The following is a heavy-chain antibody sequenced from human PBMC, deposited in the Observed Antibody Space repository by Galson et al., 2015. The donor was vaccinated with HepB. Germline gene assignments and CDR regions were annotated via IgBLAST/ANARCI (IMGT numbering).Heavy chain of an antibody. V-gene: IGHV3-30-3*01. CDR1: GFTFSSYA. CDR2: ISYDGSNK. D-gene: IGHD3-22*01. J-gene: IGHJ6*02. Sequence: SLRLSCAASGFTFSSYAMHWVRQAPGKGLEWVAVISYDGSNKYYADSVKGRFTIFRDNSKNTLYLQMNSLRAEDTAVYYCAREGVVVETYYYYGMDVWGQGTTVTVSS. CDR3: AREGVVVETYYYYGMDV.